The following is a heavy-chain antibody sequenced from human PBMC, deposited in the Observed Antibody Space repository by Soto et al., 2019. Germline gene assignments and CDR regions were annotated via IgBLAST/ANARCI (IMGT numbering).Heavy chain of an antibody. V-gene: IGHV4-30-4*01. Sequence: QVQLQESGPGLVKPSQTLSLTCTVSGGSISNVNDYWSWIRQPPGKGLEWIGYIYYTGNTYYNPSLRRRITISGDTSQNQFSLDLSSVTAADTAVYYCAKLYYANAFDPWGQGTLVTVSS. CDR1: GGSISNVNDY. CDR2: IYYTGNT. CDR3: AKLYYANAFDP. D-gene: IGHD2-8*01. J-gene: IGHJ5*02.